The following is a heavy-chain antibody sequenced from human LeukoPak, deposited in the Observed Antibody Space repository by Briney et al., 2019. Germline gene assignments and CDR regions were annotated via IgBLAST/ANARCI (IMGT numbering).Heavy chain of an antibody. CDR2: ICNTGAT. CDR1: GGSIRRGGYF. CDR3: ARCLKYDGLVGKHWFHP. Sequence: SQTLSLTCTVSGGSIRRGGYFWNWIRHHPGKGLEWIGNICNTGATYDNPSLKGRVAMSVDAAKNQFSLNLTSVTAEDTAVYFCARCLKYDGLVGKHWFHPWGPGILVTLSS. V-gene: IGHV4-31*03. D-gene: IGHD6-19*01. J-gene: IGHJ5*02.